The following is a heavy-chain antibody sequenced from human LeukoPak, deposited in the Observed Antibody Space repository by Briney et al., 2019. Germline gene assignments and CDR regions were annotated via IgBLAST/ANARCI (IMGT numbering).Heavy chain of an antibody. CDR1: GYSFTSYW. CDR2: IYPGDSDT. D-gene: IGHD2-15*01. V-gene: IGHV5-51*01. CDR3: ARRERYCSGGSCYSFDY. Sequence: GESLKISCKGSGYSFTSYWIGWVRQMPGKGLEWMGIIYPGDSDTRYSPSFQGQVTISADKSISTAYLQWSSLKASDTAMYYCARRERYCSGGSCYSFDYWGQGTLVTVSS. J-gene: IGHJ4*02.